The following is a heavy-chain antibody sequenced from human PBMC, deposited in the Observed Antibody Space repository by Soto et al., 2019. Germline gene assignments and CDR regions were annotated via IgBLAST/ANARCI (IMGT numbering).Heavy chain of an antibody. V-gene: IGHV3-33*01. CDR2: IWYDGSNK. CDR1: GFTFSSYG. CDR3: AREAWDSSGYNGAGWFDP. Sequence: GGSLRLSCAASGFTFSSYGMHWVRQAPGKGLEWVAVIWYDGSNKYYADSVEGRFTISRDNSKNTLYLQMNSLRAEDTAVYYCAREAWDSSGYNGAGWFDPWGQGTLVTVSS. D-gene: IGHD3-22*01. J-gene: IGHJ5*02.